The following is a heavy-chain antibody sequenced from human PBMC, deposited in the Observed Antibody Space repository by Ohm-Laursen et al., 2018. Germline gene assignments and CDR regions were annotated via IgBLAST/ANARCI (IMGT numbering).Heavy chain of an antibody. CDR3: VRGLADGVHLN. V-gene: IGHV3-66*01. D-gene: IGHD4-17*01. Sequence: SLRLSCAASGFTFSNYGMNWARQAPGKGLEWVSVIYTGDITSYADSVKGRFTISRDISKNALYLHMNSLRAEDRGVYYCVRGLADGVHLNWGQGTLVAVSS. CDR2: IYTGDIT. CDR1: GFTFSNYG. J-gene: IGHJ4*02.